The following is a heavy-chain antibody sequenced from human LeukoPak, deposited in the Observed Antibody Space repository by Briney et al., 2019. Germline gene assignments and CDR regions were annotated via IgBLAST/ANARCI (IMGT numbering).Heavy chain of an antibody. Sequence: SGTLSLTCAVSGGSISSSNWWSWVRQPPGKGLEWVGEIYHSGSTNYNPSLKSRVTISVDKSKNQFSLKLSSVTAADTAVYYCARSQGLLWFGELSFPPYFDYWGQGTLVTVSS. J-gene: IGHJ4*02. CDR1: GGSISSSNW. V-gene: IGHV4-4*02. D-gene: IGHD3-10*01. CDR2: IYHSGST. CDR3: ARSQGLLWFGELSFPPYFDY.